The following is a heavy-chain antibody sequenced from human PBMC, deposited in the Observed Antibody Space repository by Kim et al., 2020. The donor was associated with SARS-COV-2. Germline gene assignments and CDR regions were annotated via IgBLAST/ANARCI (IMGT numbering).Heavy chain of an antibody. CDR3: VKEAAFTTVVVDYYFDF. CDR2: VSYEGRNT. D-gene: IGHD2-15*01. CDR1: GFNFSNYG. J-gene: IGHJ4*02. V-gene: IGHV3-30*18. Sequence: GGSLRLSCVASGFNFSNYGMHWVRQAPGKGLEWVGIVSYEGRNTYYAGSVKGRFTISRDNSKNTLYLQMNSLRAEDTALYFCVKEAAFTTVVVDYYFDFWRRGTRVTVPS.